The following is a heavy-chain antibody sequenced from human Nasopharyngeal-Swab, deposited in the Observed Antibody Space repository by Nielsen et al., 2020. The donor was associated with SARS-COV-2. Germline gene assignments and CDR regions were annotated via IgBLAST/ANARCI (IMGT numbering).Heavy chain of an antibody. D-gene: IGHD2-2*01. CDR1: GFTFSSYE. J-gene: IGHJ4*02. CDR2: ISSSGSTR. Sequence: LSLTCAASGFTFSSYEMNWVRQAPGKGLEWVSYISSSGSTRYYADSVEGRFTISRDNAKNSLYLQMNSLRAEDTAVYYCARDYCSSTSCYDYWGQGTLVTVSS. CDR3: ARDYCSSTSCYDY. V-gene: IGHV3-48*03.